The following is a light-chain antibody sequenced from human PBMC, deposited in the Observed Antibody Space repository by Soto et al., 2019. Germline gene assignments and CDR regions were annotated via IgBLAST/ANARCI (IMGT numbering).Light chain of an antibody. CDR2: TTS. V-gene: IGKV1-5*03. CDR1: QNVNSW. CDR3: QQYNSYPRT. Sequence: DIQLTQSPSTLSASVGDRVTISCRASQNVNSWLAWYQQKAGKAPKLLIYTTSSLQSGVPSRFSGRGSGTEFTLTISGLQADDFATYYCQQYNSYPRTFGQGTRVDI. J-gene: IGKJ1*01.